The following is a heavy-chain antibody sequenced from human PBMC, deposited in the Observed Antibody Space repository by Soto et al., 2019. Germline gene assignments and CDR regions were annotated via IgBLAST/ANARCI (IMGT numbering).Heavy chain of an antibody. CDR2: IWYDGSNK. V-gene: IGHV3-33*01. Sequence: QVQLVEAGGGVGQPGGSLRLSCAASGFTFSSYGMHWVRQAPGKGLEWVAVIWYDGSNKYYADSVKGRFTISRDNSKNTLYLQMNSLRAEDTAVYYCARDKVYYAFMDVWGQGTTVTVSS. CDR3: ARDKVYYAFMDV. J-gene: IGHJ6*02. CDR1: GFTFSSYG. D-gene: IGHD3-3*01.